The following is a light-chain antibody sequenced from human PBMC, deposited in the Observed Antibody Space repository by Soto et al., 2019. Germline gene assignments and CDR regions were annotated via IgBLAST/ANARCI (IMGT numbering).Light chain of an antibody. CDR2: GAS. V-gene: IGKV3-15*01. Sequence: EVVMTQSPATLSVSPGERATLSCRASRTVSTNLAWYQQKPGQAPRLLIYGASTRATGIPTRFSGSGSETEFALTISGLQSEDSAVYYCQQYNKWPQITLGQGTRPEIK. CDR1: RTVSTN. J-gene: IGKJ5*01. CDR3: QQYNKWPQIT.